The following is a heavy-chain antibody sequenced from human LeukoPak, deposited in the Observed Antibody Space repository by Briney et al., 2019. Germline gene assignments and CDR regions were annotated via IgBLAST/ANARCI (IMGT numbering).Heavy chain of an antibody. CDR2: ISDSGDST. D-gene: IGHD2-2*01. Sequence: GGSLRLSCAASGFTFSGFAMTWVRQAPGKGLEWVSTISDSGDSTYYADSVKGRFTISRDNSKDTLFVQMNSLRAEDAAVYYCARRTGDARYCSGNSCFPPDYWGQGTLVTVSS. CDR1: GFTFSGFA. J-gene: IGHJ4*02. V-gene: IGHV3-23*01. CDR3: ARRTGDARYCSGNSCFPPDY.